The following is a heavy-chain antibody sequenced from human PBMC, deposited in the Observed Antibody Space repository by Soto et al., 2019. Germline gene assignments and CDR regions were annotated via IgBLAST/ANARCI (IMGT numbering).Heavy chain of an antibody. Sequence: ESLKISCEGSGYTFSSYSIGWVRQMPGKGLEWMGIIYPDDSDTRYRPSFRGQVTISVDKSISRAYLQWSSLKAQDSAMYFCARIGSSYKPFDYWGRGPRSTSPQ. CDR2: IYPDDSDT. D-gene: IGHD2-15*01. V-gene: IGHV5-51*01. CDR1: GYTFSSYS. J-gene: IGHJ4*02. CDR3: ARIGSSYKPFDY.